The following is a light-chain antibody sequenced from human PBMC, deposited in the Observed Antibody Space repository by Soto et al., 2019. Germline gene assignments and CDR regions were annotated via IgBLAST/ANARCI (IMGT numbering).Light chain of an antibody. CDR1: SNDVGGYNY. V-gene: IGLV2-14*01. Sequence: QSVLTQPASVSGSPGQSITISCTGTSNDVGGYNYVSWYQQQSGKAPKLMIYDVNNRPSGVSNRFSGSKSGNTASLTISGLQAEDEADYYCSSYTSSSTYVFGTGTKVTVL. CDR3: SSYTSSSTYV. J-gene: IGLJ1*01. CDR2: DVN.